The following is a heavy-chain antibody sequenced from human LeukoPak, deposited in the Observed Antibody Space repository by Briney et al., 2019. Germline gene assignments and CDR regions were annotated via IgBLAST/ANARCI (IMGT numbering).Heavy chain of an antibody. CDR2: IYYSGST. Sequence: SEALSLTCTVSGGSINSYYWSWIRQPPGKGLEWIGDIYYSGSTNYNPSLKSRVTISVDTSKNQFSLKLSSVTAADTAVYYCARVPGYDILTGYLFDYWGQGTLVTVSS. CDR3: ARVPGYDILTGYLFDY. V-gene: IGHV4-59*01. J-gene: IGHJ4*02. CDR1: GGSINSYY. D-gene: IGHD3-9*01.